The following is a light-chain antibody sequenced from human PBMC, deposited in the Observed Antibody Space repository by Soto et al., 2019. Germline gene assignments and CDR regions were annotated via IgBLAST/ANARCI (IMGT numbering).Light chain of an antibody. V-gene: IGLV1-51*02. Sequence: QSVLTQPPSVSAAPGQKVTISCSGSSSNIGNNYVSWYQQLPGTAPKLLIYENNKRPSGIPDRFSGSKSGTSATLGITGLQTGDVADYYCGTWDSSLSAVVFGGGTKVTVL. CDR2: ENN. CDR3: GTWDSSLSAVV. CDR1: SSNIGNNY. J-gene: IGLJ2*01.